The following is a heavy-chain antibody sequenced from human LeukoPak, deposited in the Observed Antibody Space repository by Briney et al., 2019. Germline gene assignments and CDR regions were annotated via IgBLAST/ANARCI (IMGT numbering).Heavy chain of an antibody. V-gene: IGHV4-59*01. Sequence: SETLSLTCTVSGGSISSYYWSWIRQPPGKGLEWIGYIYYSGSTNYKPSLKSRVTISVDTSKNQFSLKLSSVTAADTAVYYCARVQVVRGVIPYYYYYMDVWGKGTTVTISS. CDR3: ARVQVVRGVIPYYYYYMDV. CDR1: GGSISSYY. CDR2: IYYSGST. D-gene: IGHD3-10*01. J-gene: IGHJ6*03.